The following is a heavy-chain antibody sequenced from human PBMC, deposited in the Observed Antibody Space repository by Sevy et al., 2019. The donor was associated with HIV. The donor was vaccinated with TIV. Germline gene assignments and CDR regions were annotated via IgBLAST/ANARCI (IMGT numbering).Heavy chain of an antibody. J-gene: IGHJ4*02. CDR1: GFTFSSYG. V-gene: IGHV3-33*01. D-gene: IGHD3-22*01. Sequence: GGSLRLSCAASGFTFSSYGMHWVRQAPGKGLEWVALIWYDGSSKYYADSVKGRFTLSRDNSKNTLYLQMNSLRAEDTAVYYCARGANYYDSSGSQPNFDYWGQGTLLTVSS. CDR3: ARGANYYDSSGSQPNFDY. CDR2: IWYDGSSK.